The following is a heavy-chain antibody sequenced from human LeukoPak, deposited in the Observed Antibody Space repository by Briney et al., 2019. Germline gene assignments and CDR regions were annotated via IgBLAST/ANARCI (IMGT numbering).Heavy chain of an antibody. V-gene: IGHV1-46*01. CDR3: ARDGGEEDSGYDYSEAFDI. J-gene: IGHJ3*02. CDR1: GCTFTSYY. Sequence: ASVKVSCKASGCTFTSYYMHWVRQAPGQGLEWMGIINPSGGSTSYAQKFQGRVTMTRDTSTSTVYMELSSLRSEDTAVYYCARDGGEEDSGYDYSEAFDIWGQGTMVTVSS. D-gene: IGHD5-12*01. CDR2: INPSGGST.